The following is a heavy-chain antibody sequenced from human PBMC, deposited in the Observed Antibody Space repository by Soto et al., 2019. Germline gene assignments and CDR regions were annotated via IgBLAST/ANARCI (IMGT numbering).Heavy chain of an antibody. CDR3: ARDVRSRRYDL. D-gene: IGHD3-10*02. CDR2: IWYDGSNK. V-gene: IGHV3-33*01. CDR1: GFTFRNYG. Sequence: QVQLVESGGGVVQPGRSLRLSCAASGFTFRNYGMHWVRQAPGKGLEWLAVIWYDGSNKYYADSVKGRFTISRDNSKKTLYLQMNSLRDEYTAVYYCARDVRSRRYDLWGQGTLVIVSS. J-gene: IGHJ5*02.